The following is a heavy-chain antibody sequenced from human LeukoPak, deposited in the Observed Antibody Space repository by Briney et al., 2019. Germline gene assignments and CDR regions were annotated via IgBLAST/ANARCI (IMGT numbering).Heavy chain of an antibody. V-gene: IGHV6-1*01. CDR3: VRLVGNSWLDY. D-gene: IGHD6-13*01. J-gene: IGHJ4*02. CDR1: GDDVSTNKAT. Sequence: SQTLSLTCAISGDDVSTNKATWNWIRQSPSRGLEWLGRTYYRSQWYNAYAVSVKSRITITSDTSTNQLSLHLNSVTPDDTAMYYCVRLVGNSWLDYWGQGTLVTVSS. CDR2: TYYRSQWYN.